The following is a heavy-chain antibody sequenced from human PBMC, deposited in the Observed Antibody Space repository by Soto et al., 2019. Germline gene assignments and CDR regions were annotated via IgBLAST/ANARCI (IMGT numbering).Heavy chain of an antibody. CDR2: IKQDGSEK. CDR3: ARERGYSYGSYYYSYGMDV. Sequence: PGGSLRLSCAASGFTFSTYWMSWVRQAPGKGLEWVANIKQDGSEKYYMDSVKGRFTISRDNAKNSLYLQMNSLRAEDTAVYYCARERGYSYGSYYYSYGMDVWGQGTTVTV. V-gene: IGHV3-7*01. D-gene: IGHD5-18*01. CDR1: GFTFSTYW. J-gene: IGHJ6*02.